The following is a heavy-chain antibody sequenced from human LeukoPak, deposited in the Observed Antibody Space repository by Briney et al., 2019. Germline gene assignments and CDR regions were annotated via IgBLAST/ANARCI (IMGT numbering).Heavy chain of an antibody. V-gene: IGHV4-61*02. D-gene: IGHD5-18*01. J-gene: IGHJ4*02. CDR1: GVSITSGTYY. CDR3: ARASETAMVTL. CDR2: MYSTGRF. Sequence: SQTLSLTCTVSGVSITSGTYYWTWIRQPAGKGLEWIVRMYSTGRFNYNPSLKSRVTMLLDTAKNHISLKLTSVTAADTAIYFCARASETAMVTLWGQGTRVTVSS.